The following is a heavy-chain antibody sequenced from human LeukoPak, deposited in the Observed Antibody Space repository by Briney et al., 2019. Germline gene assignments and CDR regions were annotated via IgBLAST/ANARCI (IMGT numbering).Heavy chain of an antibody. CDR1: GGSISSYY. D-gene: IGHD6-19*01. V-gene: IGHV4-59*01. Sequence: PSETLSLTCTVSGGSISSYYWSWIRQPPGKGLEWIGYIYYSGSTNYNPSLKSRVTISVDTSKNQFSLKLSSVTAADTAVYYCARVVAVAGLSDAFGIWGQGTMVTVSS. J-gene: IGHJ3*02. CDR3: ARVVAVAGLSDAFGI. CDR2: IYYSGST.